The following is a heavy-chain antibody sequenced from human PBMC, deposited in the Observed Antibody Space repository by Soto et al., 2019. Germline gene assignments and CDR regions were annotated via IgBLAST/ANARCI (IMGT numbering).Heavy chain of an antibody. V-gene: IGHV3-11*01. D-gene: IGHD2-2*01. Sequence: QVQLVESGGGLVKPGGSLRLSCAASGFTFSDYYMSWIRQAPGKGLEWVSYISSSGSSIYYADSVKGRFTISRDNAKKSLYLQMNSLRAEDTAVYYWARDRRYCSSTSCSNWFDPWGQGTLVTVSS. CDR2: ISSSGSSI. CDR3: ARDRRYCSSTSCSNWFDP. J-gene: IGHJ5*02. CDR1: GFTFSDYY.